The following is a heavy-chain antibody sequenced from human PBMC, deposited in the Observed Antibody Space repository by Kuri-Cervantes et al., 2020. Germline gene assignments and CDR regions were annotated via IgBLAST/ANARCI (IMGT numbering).Heavy chain of an antibody. D-gene: IGHD2-2*01. CDR1: GYTFTSYA. Sequence: ASVKVSCKASGYTFTSYAMHWVRQAPGQRPEWMGWINAGNSNTKYSQKFQGRVTITRDTSATTAYMELSSLRSEDTAVYYCATSRLYCSSISCYEEDAFDIWGQGTMVTVSS. V-gene: IGHV1-3*01. CDR3: ATSRLYCSSISCYEEDAFDI. J-gene: IGHJ3*02. CDR2: INAGNSNT.